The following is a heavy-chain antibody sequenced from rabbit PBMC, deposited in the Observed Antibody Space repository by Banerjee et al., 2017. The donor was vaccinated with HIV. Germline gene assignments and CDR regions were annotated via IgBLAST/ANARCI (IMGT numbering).Heavy chain of an antibody. Sequence: QEQLVESGGGLVQPEGSLTLTCKASGFDFSSNAMCWVRQAPGKRPEWIACIYNGDGSTYSASWVNGRFSISKTSSPPVTLQMPSLTAADTATYFCVRVGNSPAEWLDLWGQGTLVTVS. V-gene: IGHV1S47*01. CDR2: IYNGDGST. J-gene: IGHJ5*01. CDR3: VRVGNSPAEWLDL. CDR1: GFDFSSNA. D-gene: IGHD3-1*01.